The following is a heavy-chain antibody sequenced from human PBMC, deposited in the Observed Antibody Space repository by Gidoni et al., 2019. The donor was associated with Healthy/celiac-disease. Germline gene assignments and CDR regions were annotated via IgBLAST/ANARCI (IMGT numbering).Heavy chain of an antibody. Sequence: QVQLVQSGAEVKKPGSSVTVSCKASGGTFSSYAIRWVRQAPGQGLEWMGGIIPIFGTANYAQKFQGRVTITADESTSTAYMELSSLRSEDTAVYYCARAPQWLGRTGWYFDLWGRGTLVTVSS. CDR3: ARAPQWLGRTGWYFDL. CDR1: GGTFSSYA. J-gene: IGHJ2*01. D-gene: IGHD6-19*01. CDR2: IIPIFGTA. V-gene: IGHV1-69*01.